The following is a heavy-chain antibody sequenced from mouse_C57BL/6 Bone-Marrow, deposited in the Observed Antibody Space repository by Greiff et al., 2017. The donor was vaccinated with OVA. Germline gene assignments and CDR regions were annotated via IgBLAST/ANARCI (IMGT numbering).Heavy chain of an antibody. Sequence: QVQLKQPGAELAKPGASVKLSCKASGYTFTSYWMQWVKQRPGQGLEWIGEIDPSDSYTNYNQKFKGKATLTVDTSSSTAYMQLSSLTSEDSAVYYCARATMVTEGFAYWGQGTLVTVSA. J-gene: IGHJ3*01. CDR1: GYTFTSYW. D-gene: IGHD2-2*01. CDR2: IDPSDSYT. V-gene: IGHV1-50*01. CDR3: ARATMVTEGFAY.